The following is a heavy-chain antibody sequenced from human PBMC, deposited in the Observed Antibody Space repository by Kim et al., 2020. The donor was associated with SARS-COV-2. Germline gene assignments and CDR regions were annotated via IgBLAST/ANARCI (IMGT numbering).Heavy chain of an antibody. J-gene: IGHJ4*02. D-gene: IGHD5-18*01. CDR3: ARPFLYSYGLDY. CDR1: GFTFSSYA. Sequence: GGSLRLSCAASGFTFSSYAMHWVRQAPGKGLEWVAVISYDGSNKYYADSVKGRFTISRDNSKNTLYLQMNSLRAEDTAVYYCARPFLYSYGLDYWGQGTLVTVSS. CDR2: ISYDGSNK. V-gene: IGHV3-30-3*01.